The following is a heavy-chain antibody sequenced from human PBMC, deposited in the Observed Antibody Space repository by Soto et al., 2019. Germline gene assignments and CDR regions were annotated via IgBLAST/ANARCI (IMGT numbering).Heavy chain of an antibody. CDR1: GGSISSYY. CDR2: IYYSGST. J-gene: IGHJ4*02. CDR3: ARGALTTYFDY. Sequence: PSETLSLTCTVSGGSISSYYWSWIRQPPGKGLEWIGYIYYSGSTNYNPSLKSRVTISIDTSKNQFSLKLSSVTAADTAVYYCARGALTTYFDYGGQGTLVTVSS. V-gene: IGHV4-59*01.